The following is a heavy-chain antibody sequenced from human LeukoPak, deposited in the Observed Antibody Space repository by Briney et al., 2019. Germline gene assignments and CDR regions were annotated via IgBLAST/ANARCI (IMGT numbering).Heavy chain of an antibody. Sequence: GESLRLSCAASGFTFSTYSMNWVRQAPGKGLEWVSSISSSSSYIYYADSVKGRFTISRDNAKNSLYLQMNSLRAEDTAVYYCARDVTGIAARHDYPWGQGTLVTVSS. D-gene: IGHD6-6*01. J-gene: IGHJ5*02. CDR2: ISSSSSYI. V-gene: IGHV3-21*01. CDR3: ARDVTGIAARHDYP. CDR1: GFTFSTYS.